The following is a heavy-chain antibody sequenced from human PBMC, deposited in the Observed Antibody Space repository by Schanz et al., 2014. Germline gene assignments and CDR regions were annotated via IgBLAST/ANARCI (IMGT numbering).Heavy chain of an antibody. CDR1: GFSFSGSG. J-gene: IGHJ6*02. Sequence: QVQLVESGGGVVQPGGSLRLSCAASGFSFSGSGMHWVRQAPGEGLEWVAFIRFDASHKYYADSVKGRFTISRDNSKNTLYLQMNSLRAEDTAIYYCAKVRNIHGWDYYGLDVWGQGTTVTVSS. CDR2: IRFDASHK. V-gene: IGHV3-30*02. CDR3: AKVRNIHGWDYYGLDV. D-gene: IGHD6-19*01.